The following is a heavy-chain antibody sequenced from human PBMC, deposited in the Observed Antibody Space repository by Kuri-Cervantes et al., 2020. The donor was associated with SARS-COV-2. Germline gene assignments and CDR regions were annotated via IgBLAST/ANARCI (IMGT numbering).Heavy chain of an antibody. CDR3: ARGVVPAATKIKKNFGYFDL. J-gene: IGHJ2*01. CDR1: GGSISSSSYY. D-gene: IGHD2-2*01. Sequence: SETLSLTCTVSGGSISSSSYYWGWIRQPPGKGLEWIGSIYYSGSTYYNPSLKSRVTISVDTSKNQFSLKLSSVTAADTAVHHCARGVVPAATKIKKNFGYFDLWGRGTLVTVSS. V-gene: IGHV4-39*01. CDR2: IYYSGST.